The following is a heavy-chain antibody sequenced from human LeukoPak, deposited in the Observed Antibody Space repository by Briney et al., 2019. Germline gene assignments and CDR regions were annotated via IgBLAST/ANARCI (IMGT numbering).Heavy chain of an antibody. J-gene: IGHJ6*03. Sequence: ASVKVSCKASGYTFTGYYMHWVRQAPGQGLGWMGWINPNSGGTNYAQKFQGRVTMTRDTSISTAYMELSSLRSEDTAVYYCATRLPSRGHCSSTSCRDYYYYYYMDVWGKGTTVTVSS. D-gene: IGHD2-2*01. CDR3: ATRLPSRGHCSSTSCRDYYYYYYMDV. V-gene: IGHV1-2*02. CDR2: INPNSGGT. CDR1: GYTFTGYY.